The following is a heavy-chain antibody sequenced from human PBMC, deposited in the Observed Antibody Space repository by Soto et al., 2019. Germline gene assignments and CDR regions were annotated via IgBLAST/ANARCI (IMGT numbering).Heavy chain of an antibody. V-gene: IGHV3-30-3*01. J-gene: IGHJ4*02. D-gene: IGHD2-15*01. CDR3: ARAEVGRCGGGGCVPELEY. CDR2: ITYVVTNK. CDR1: GFTFISYT. Sequence: VQLWDSGGGVVQPGRSLRLSFTASGFTFISYTRHWVRQSPGKGLGWVAVITYVVTNKDYAESVKGRFTVSRDNSMSTVFLQVHSVRAEDTAVYYWARAEVGRCGGGGCVPELEYWGQGSLVTVS.